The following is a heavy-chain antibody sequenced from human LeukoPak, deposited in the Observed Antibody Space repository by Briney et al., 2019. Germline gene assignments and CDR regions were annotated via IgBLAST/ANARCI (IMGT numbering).Heavy chain of an antibody. V-gene: IGHV4-59*01. CDR2: IYYSGST. CDR1: GGSISSYY. D-gene: IGHD2-15*01. CDR3: ARDLDCSGGSCYGWFDP. Sequence: PSETVSLTCTGSGGSISSYYWSWIRQPPGKGLEWIGYIYYSGSTNYNPSLKSRVTISVDTSKNQFSLKLSSVTAADTAVYYCARDLDCSGGSCYGWFDPWGQGTLVTVSS. J-gene: IGHJ5*02.